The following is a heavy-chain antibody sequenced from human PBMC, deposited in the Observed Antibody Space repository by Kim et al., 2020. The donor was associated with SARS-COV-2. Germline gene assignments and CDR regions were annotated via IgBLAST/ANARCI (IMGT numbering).Heavy chain of an antibody. V-gene: IGHV3-7*03. Sequence: GGSLRLSCAASGFTFSSYWMSWVRQAPGKGLEWVANIKQDGSEKYYVDSVKGRFTISRDNAKNSLYLQMNSLRAEDTAVYYCAGDSDYWSNDYWGQGTLVTVSS. CDR2: IKQDGSEK. D-gene: IGHD4-17*01. J-gene: IGHJ4*02. CDR1: GFTFSSYW. CDR3: AGDSDYWSNDY.